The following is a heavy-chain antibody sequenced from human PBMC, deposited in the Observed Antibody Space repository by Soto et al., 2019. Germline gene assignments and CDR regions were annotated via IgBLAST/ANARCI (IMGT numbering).Heavy chain of an antibody. V-gene: IGHV3-33*01. J-gene: IGHJ4*02. CDR3: ARDGDVQTGFGKYY. Sequence: QVQLVESGGGVVQPGRSMRLSCAASGFTFSSYGMHWVRQAPGKGLEWVAFIWHDGGNKFYAETVKGRFTISRDTSKNTLYLQMPSLSAEDTAMYSCARDGDVQTGFGKYYWVQGTLVTVS. CDR2: IWHDGGNK. CDR1: GFTFSSYG. D-gene: IGHD3-16*01.